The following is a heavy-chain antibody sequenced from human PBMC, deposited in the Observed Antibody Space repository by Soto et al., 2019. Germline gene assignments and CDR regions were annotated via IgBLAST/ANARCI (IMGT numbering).Heavy chain of an antibody. V-gene: IGHV3-15*07. CDR3: TTGADYYGSGRWGDYYYYGMDV. CDR2: IKSKTDGGTT. D-gene: IGHD3-10*01. J-gene: IGHJ6*02. CDR1: GFTFSNAW. Sequence: GGSLRLSCAASGFTFSNAWMNWVRQAPGKGLEWVGRIKSKTDGGTTDYAAPVKGRFTISRDDSKNTLYLQMNSLKTEDTAVYYCTTGADYYGSGRWGDYYYYGMDVWGQGTTVTVSS.